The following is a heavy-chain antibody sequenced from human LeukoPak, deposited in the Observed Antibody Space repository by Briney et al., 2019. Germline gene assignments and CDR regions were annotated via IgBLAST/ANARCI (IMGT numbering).Heavy chain of an antibody. V-gene: IGHV3-74*01. Sequence: GGSLRLSCAASGFTYSSYWMHWVRQAPGKGLVWVSRINSDGSSTNYADSVKGRFAISRDNAKNTLYLQMNSLRAEDTAVYYCARVSPLSGAFHIWGQGTMVTVSS. D-gene: IGHD2/OR15-2a*01. J-gene: IGHJ3*02. CDR2: INSDGSST. CDR3: ARVSPLSGAFHI. CDR1: GFTYSSYW.